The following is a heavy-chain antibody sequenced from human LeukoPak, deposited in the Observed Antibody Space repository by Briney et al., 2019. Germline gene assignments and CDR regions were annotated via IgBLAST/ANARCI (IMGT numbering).Heavy chain of an antibody. J-gene: IGHJ4*02. D-gene: IGHD2-15*01. CDR1: GGTFSSYA. CDR3: ARCHSRGYCKDY. V-gene: IGHV1-69*06. CDR2: IIPIFGTA. Sequence: ASVKVSCKASGGTFSSYAISWVRQAPGQGLEWMGGIIPIFGTANYAQKFQGRVTITADKSTSTAYMELSSLRSEDTAVYYCARCHSRGYCKDYWGQGTLVTVSS.